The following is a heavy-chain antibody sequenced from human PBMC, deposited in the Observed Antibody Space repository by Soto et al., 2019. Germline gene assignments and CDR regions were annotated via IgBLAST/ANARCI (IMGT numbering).Heavy chain of an antibody. V-gene: IGHV4-30-4*01. D-gene: IGHD3-3*01. J-gene: IGHJ6*02. CDR1: GGSISSGDYY. CDR2: IYYSGST. CDR3: ATETFGNSYDFWSGSDV. Sequence: SETLSLTCTVSGGSISSGDYYWSWIRQPPGKGLEWIGYIYYSGSTYYNPSLKSRVTISVDTSKNQFSLKLSSVTAADTAVYYCATETFGNSYDFWSGSDVWGQGTTVTVSS.